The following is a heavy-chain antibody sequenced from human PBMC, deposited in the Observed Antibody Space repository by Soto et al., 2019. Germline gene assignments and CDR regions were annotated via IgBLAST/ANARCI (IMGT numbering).Heavy chain of an antibody. V-gene: IGHV4-59*01. J-gene: IGHJ4*02. CDR2: ISYSGST. CDR1: GGSIISDY. CDR3: ARVFSGSSPFDY. Sequence: SETLSLTCTVSGGSIISDYWSWIRQPPGKGLEWIGYISYSGSTNYNPSLKSLVTISVDTSKNQFSLKLSSVTAADPPAYSCARVFSGSSPFDYWGQGTLLTDSS. D-gene: IGHD1-26*01.